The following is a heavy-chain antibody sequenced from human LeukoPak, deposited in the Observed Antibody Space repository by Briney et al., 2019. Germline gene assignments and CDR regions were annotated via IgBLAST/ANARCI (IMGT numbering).Heavy chain of an antibody. D-gene: IGHD6-6*01. CDR3: ASIEYSSSVEGYWYYYMDV. J-gene: IGHJ6*03. CDR2: IYTSGST. Sequence: SETLSLTCTVSGGSISSGSYYWSWIRQPAGKGLEWIGRIYTSGSTNYNPSLKSRVTISVDTSKNQFSLKLSSVTAADTAVYYCASIEYSSSVEGYWYYYMDVWGKGTTVTVSS. CDR1: GGSISSGSYY. V-gene: IGHV4-61*02.